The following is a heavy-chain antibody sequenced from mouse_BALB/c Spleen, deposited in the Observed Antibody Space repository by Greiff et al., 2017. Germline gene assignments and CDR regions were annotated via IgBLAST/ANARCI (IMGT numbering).Heavy chain of an antibody. D-gene: IGHD1-1*01. J-gene: IGHJ2*01. CDR1: GFNIKDYY. CDR3: NSYYGSSVDY. Sequence: DVQLQESGAELVRSGASVKLSCTASGFNIKDYYMHWVKQRPEQGLEWIGWIDPENGDTEYAPKFQGKATMTADTSSNTAYLQLSSLTSEDTAVYYCNSYYGSSVDYWGQGTTLTVSS. CDR2: IDPENGDT. V-gene: IGHV14-4*02.